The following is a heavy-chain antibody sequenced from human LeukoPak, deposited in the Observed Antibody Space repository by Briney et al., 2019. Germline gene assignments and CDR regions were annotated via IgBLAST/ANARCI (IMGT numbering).Heavy chain of an antibody. CDR1: GFTFSSYG. J-gene: IGHJ6*02. CDR3: ARVSSGWWHYYYGMDV. V-gene: IGHV3-33*01. D-gene: IGHD6-19*01. CDR2: IWYDGSNK. Sequence: GGSLRLSCAASGFTFSSYGMHWVRQAPGKGLEWVAVIWYDGSNKYYADSVKGRFTISRDNSKNTLYLQMNSLRAEDTAVYYCARVSSGWWHYYYGMDVWGQGTTVTVSS.